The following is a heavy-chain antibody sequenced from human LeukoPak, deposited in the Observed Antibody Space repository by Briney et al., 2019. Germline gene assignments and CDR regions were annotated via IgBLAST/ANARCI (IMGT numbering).Heavy chain of an antibody. CDR2: IYSGGST. J-gene: IGHJ4*02. V-gene: IGHV3-66*01. D-gene: IGHD2-21*02. CDR1: GFXVSSNY. CDR3: ARWSATADY. Sequence: GGSLRLSCAASGFXVSSNYISWVRQAPGKGLEWVSVIYSGGSTYYADSVKGRFTISRDNSKNTLYLQMNSLRAEDTAVYYCARWSATADYWGQGTLVTVSS.